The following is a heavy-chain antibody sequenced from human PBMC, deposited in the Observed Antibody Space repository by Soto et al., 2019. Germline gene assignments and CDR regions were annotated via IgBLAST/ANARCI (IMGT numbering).Heavy chain of an antibody. CDR1: GFTFSSYA. J-gene: IGHJ4*02. Sequence: GGSLRLCCAASGFTFSSYAMHWVRQAPGKGLEWVAVISYDGSNKYYADSVKGRFTISRDNSKNTLYLQMNSLRAEDTAVYYCAREGYSSGWTQVWGKGTLVTVSS. V-gene: IGHV3-30-3*01. CDR2: ISYDGSNK. CDR3: AREGYSSGWTQV. D-gene: IGHD6-19*01.